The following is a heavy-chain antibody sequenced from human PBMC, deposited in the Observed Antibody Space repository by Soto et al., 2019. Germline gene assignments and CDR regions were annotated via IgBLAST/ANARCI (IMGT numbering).Heavy chain of an antibody. CDR3: ARARSRITIFGVVSYYFDY. CDR1: GGSVSSHY. D-gene: IGHD3-3*01. J-gene: IGHJ4*02. V-gene: IGHV4-59*02. CDR2: IYYSGST. Sequence: SGTLDRGCTVSGGSVSSHYWSGIRQPPGKGLEWIGYIYYSGSTTYNPSLKSRVTISVDTSKNQFSLKLSSVTAADTAVYSCARARSRITIFGVVSYYFDYWGQGTLVTVSS.